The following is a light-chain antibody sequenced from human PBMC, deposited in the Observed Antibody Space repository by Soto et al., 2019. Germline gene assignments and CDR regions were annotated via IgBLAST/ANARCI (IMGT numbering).Light chain of an antibody. CDR3: LQANRVPLS. Sequence: DIQMAQSPSSVSASVGDRVTITCRASQGISTNLAWYQQKPGKAPKLLIYAASSLQSGVPPRFSGSGSGTDFTLTISSLQPEDFAIYYCLQANRVPLSLGPGTRLEI. CDR1: QGISTN. CDR2: AAS. V-gene: IGKV1-12*01. J-gene: IGKJ5*01.